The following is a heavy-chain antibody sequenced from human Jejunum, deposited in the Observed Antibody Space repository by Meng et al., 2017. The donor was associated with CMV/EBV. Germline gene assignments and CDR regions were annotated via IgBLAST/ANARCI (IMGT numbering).Heavy chain of an antibody. CDR2: IIPIFRTP. CDR1: GGSVNNYA. D-gene: IGHD2-2*01. V-gene: IGHV1-69*12. Sequence: VQRRLSGTEVKKPGAAVMTSCTSSGGSVNNYAIKWVRQAPGQGVEWMGGIIPIFRTPQHSQKFQGRLTITADGPTGTTFMELSSLTSDDTAIYYSERGFSNGYQPFHYWGQGTLVTVSS. CDR3: ERGFSNGYQPFHY. J-gene: IGHJ4*02.